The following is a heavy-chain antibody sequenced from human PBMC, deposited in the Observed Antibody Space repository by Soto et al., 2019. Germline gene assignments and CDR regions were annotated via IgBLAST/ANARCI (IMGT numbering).Heavy chain of an antibody. CDR1: GGSISSGGYY. J-gene: IGHJ4*02. CDR3: ARDVDGSGSSLGY. V-gene: IGHV4-31*03. D-gene: IGHD3-10*01. Sequence: QVQLQESGPGLVKPSQTLSLTCNVSGGSISSGGYYWNWIRQHPGRALEWIGYIYDSGSPYYNPSLRSRATISVDTSQNVFSLKVYSMTAADTAVYYCARDVDGSGSSLGYWGQGALVTVSS. CDR2: IYDSGSP.